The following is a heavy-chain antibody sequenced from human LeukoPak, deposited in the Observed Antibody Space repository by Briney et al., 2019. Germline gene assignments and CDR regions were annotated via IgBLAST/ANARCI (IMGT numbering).Heavy chain of an antibody. CDR3: ARDLEPLPGLWFDP. D-gene: IGHD2-15*01. CDR1: GYTFIDYY. Sequence: ASVKVSCKASGYTFIDYYMHWVRQAPGQGLEWMGWINPNSGGTNYAQKFQGRVTMTRDTSISTAYMELSRLRSDDTAVYYCARDLEPLPGLWFDPWGQGTLVTVSS. V-gene: IGHV1-2*02. J-gene: IGHJ5*02. CDR2: INPNSGGT.